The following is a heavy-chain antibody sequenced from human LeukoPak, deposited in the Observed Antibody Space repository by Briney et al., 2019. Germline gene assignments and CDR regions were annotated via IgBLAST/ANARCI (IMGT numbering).Heavy chain of an antibody. CDR2: IYYSGST. D-gene: IGHD6-19*01. CDR1: GGSISNYY. V-gene: IGHV4-59*12. CDR3: AIRQWLVYFQH. J-gene: IGHJ1*01. Sequence: SETLSLTCTVSGGSISNYYWSWIRQPPGKGLEWIGYIYYSGSTNYNPSLKSRVTISVDTSKNQFSLKLSSVTAADTAVYYCAIRQWLVYFQHWGQGTLVTVSS.